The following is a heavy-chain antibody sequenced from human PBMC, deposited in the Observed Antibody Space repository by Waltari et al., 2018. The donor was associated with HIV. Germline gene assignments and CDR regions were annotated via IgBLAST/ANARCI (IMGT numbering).Heavy chain of an antibody. CDR2: VNHSGST. J-gene: IGHJ4*02. D-gene: IGHD6-13*01. V-gene: IGHV4-34*01. CDR1: SESFSGNY. CDR3: ARMPILGYGSYAFDS. Sequence: QVQLKQWGAGVLKPSETLYLTCAVYSESFSGNYWSWIRQPPGKGLAWIGEVNHSGSTNYNPSLKSRVTISIDTSKKQFSLRLTSVTAADTALYYCARMPILGYGSYAFDSWGQGTLVTVSS.